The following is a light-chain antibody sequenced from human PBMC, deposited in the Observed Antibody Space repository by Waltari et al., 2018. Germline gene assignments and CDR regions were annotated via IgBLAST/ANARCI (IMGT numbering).Light chain of an antibody. CDR1: AFPGQS. CDR3: QSVDSSAAYSVI. J-gene: IGLJ2*01. Sequence: SSELTQPPSVSVSPGQTARNTCSGSAFPGQSAYWYQQKAGQAPVAVIYKDSDRPSGIPERFSGSGSGTTVTLTISGVEAEDEADYYCQSVDSSAAYSVIFGGGTKLTVL. CDR2: KDS. V-gene: IGLV3-25*03.